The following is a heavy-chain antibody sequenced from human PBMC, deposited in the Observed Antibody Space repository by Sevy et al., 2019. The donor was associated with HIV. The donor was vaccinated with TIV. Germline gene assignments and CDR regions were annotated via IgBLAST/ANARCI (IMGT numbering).Heavy chain of an antibody. CDR1: GFTFSSYW. V-gene: IGHV3-7*01. CDR2: IKQDGSEK. Sequence: GGSLRLSCAASGFTFSSYWMSWVRQAPGKGLEWVANIKQDGSEKYYVDSVKGRFTISRDNAKNSLYLQMNSLRAEDTAVYYCASLDYSYYYYYGMDAWGQGTTVTVSS. CDR3: ASLDYSYYYYYGMDA. J-gene: IGHJ6*02. D-gene: IGHD4-4*01.